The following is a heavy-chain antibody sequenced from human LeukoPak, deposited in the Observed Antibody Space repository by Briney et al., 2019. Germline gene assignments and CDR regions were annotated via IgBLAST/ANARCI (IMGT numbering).Heavy chain of an antibody. D-gene: IGHD6-19*01. CDR2: IYSGGST. V-gene: IGHV3-66*01. CDR1: GFTVSSNY. CDR3: ARSSTGYSSGWYGDY. Sequence: GGSLRLSCAASGFTVSSNYMSWVRQAPGKGLEWVSVIYSGGSTYYAGSVKGRFTISRDNSKNTLYLQMNSLRAEDTAVYYCARSSTGYSSGWYGDYWGQGTLVTVSS. J-gene: IGHJ4*02.